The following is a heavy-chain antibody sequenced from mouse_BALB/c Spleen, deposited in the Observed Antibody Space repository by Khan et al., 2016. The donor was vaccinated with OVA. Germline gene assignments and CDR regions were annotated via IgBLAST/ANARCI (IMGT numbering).Heavy chain of an antibody. Sequence: DLVKPRASVKLSCKASGYTFTSYWINWIKQRPGQGLEWIGRIAPGSSNTYYNDMFKDKATLTVDTSSSTDYIHLSSLSSEDSAVYFFARENYYGRSCYAMDYWGQGTSVTVSS. CDR2: IAPGSSNT. D-gene: IGHD1-1*01. CDR1: GYTFTSYW. J-gene: IGHJ4*01. V-gene: IGHV1S41*01. CDR3: ARENYYGRSCYAMDY.